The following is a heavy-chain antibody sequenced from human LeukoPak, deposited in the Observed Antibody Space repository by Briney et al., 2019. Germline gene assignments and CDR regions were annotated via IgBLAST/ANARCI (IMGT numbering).Heavy chain of an antibody. V-gene: IGHV3-23*01. J-gene: IGHJ6*03. CDR2: ISGGGDTT. CDR1: GLTLSTYA. D-gene: IGHD4-17*01. Sequence: PGGSLRLSCVASGLTLSTYAITWVRQAPGKGLEYVSMISGGGDTTLYADSVKGRFTISRDNSKNTLYLQMNSLRAEDTAVYYCAKDHSVTEQNYYYMDVWGKGTTVTVSS. CDR3: AKDHSVTEQNYYYMDV.